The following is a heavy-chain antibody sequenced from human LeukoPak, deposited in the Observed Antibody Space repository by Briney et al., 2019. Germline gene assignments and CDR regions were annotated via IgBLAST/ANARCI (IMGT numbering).Heavy chain of an antibody. J-gene: IGHJ6*03. D-gene: IGHD3-3*01. Sequence: SETLSLTCTVSGGSISSYYWSWIRQPPGKGLEWIGYIYYSGSTNYNPSLKSRATISVDTSKNQFSLKLSSVTAADTAVYYCARTYDFWSGYYPYYYYYYMDVWGKGTTVTVSS. CDR2: IYYSGST. V-gene: IGHV4-59*01. CDR3: ARTYDFWSGYYPYYYYYYMDV. CDR1: GGSISSYY.